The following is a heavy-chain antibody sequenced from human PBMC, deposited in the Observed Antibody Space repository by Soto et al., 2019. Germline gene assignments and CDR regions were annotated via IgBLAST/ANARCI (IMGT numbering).Heavy chain of an antibody. CDR2: YNPEDDKT. Sequence: ASVKVSCKVSGDTLTGLSMHWVRQAPGKGLEWMGGYNPEDDKTIYAQKFQGRLIMTEDTSADTVYMELSSLRSEDTAMYFCATVSVIIIPFDPWGPGILVTVSS. J-gene: IGHJ5*02. CDR1: GDTLTGLS. CDR3: ATVSVIIIPFDP. D-gene: IGHD3-3*01. V-gene: IGHV1-24*01.